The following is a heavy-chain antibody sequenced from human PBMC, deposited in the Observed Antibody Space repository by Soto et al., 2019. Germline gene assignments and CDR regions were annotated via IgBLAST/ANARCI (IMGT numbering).Heavy chain of an antibody. J-gene: IGHJ3*02. CDR1: GFTFSNAW. V-gene: IGHV3-15*01. CDR3: TTGGGYRPLDAFDI. Sequence: GGSLRLSCAASGFTFSNAWMSWVRQAPGKGLEWVGRIKSKTDGGTSDYAAPVKGRFTISRDDSKNTLYLQMNSLKTEDTAVYYCTTGGGYRPLDAFDIWGQGTMVTVSS. D-gene: IGHD5-12*01. CDR2: IKSKTDGGTS.